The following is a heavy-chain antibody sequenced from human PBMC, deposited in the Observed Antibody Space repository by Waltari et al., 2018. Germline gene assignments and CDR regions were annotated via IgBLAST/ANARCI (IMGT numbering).Heavy chain of an antibody. D-gene: IGHD3-10*01. CDR2: ISGNFGST. Sequence: EVQLLESGGGLVQPGGSLRLSCVASGFTFSSYAMAWVRQAPGKGLGVVSTISGNFGSTYYADSVKVRFTTSRDNSKNTLSLQMNSLRPEDTAIYYCAKVGLSYWAEYLQHWGQGTLVTVSS. J-gene: IGHJ1*01. CDR3: AKVGLSYWAEYLQH. CDR1: GFTFSSYA. V-gene: IGHV3-23*01.